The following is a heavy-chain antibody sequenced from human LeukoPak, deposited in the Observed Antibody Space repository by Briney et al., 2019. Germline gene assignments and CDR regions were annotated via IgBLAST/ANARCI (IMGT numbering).Heavy chain of an antibody. Sequence: SETLSLTCAVSGYPISSGYYWGWIRQPPGKGLEWIGCIYHSGSTYYNPSLKSRVTISVDTSKNQFSLKLSSVTAADTAVYYCARDSHKAYCSSTSCYCYYCGMDVWGKGTTVTVSS. CDR1: GYPISSGYY. J-gene: IGHJ6*04. V-gene: IGHV4-38-2*02. CDR3: ARDSHKAYCSSTSCYCYYCGMDV. CDR2: IYHSGST. D-gene: IGHD2-2*01.